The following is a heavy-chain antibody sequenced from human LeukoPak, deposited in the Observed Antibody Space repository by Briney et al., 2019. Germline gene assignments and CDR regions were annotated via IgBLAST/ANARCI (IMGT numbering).Heavy chain of an antibody. V-gene: IGHV3-7*01. CDR2: IKQDGSEK. Sequence: GSLRLSCAASGFTFSNYWMSWVRQAPGKGLEWVANIKQDGSEKYYVDSVKGRFTISRDNAKNALYLQMDSLRVEDTAVYYCARTVRGIVMPQNAFDIWGQGTKVTVSS. J-gene: IGHJ3*02. CDR1: GFTFSNYW. D-gene: IGHD3-22*01. CDR3: ARTVRGIVMPQNAFDI.